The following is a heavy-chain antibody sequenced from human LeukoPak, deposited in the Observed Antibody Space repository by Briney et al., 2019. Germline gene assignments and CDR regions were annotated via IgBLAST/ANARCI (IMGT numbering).Heavy chain of an antibody. Sequence: GGSLRLSCAASGFTFSSYAMSWVRQAPGKGLDWVSGISGSGSSTYYADSVKGRFTISRDTSKNTLYLHMNSLRAEDTAVYYCARETPYCSGGSCYSFDYWGQGTLVTVSS. V-gene: IGHV3-23*01. D-gene: IGHD2-15*01. CDR1: GFTFSSYA. J-gene: IGHJ4*02. CDR2: ISGSGSST. CDR3: ARETPYCSGGSCYSFDY.